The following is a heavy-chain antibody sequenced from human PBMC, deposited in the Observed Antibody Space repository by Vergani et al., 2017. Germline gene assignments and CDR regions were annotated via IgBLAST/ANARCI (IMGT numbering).Heavy chain of an antibody. J-gene: IGHJ4*02. CDR1: GYSVGSGYY. D-gene: IGHD3-10*01. CDR3: ARQNPYGSAHVDF. CDR2: VHRNGNT. V-gene: IGHV4-38-2*01. Sequence: QVDLQESGPGLVKSSETLSLTCAVSGYSVGSGYYWGWMRQPPGRGLEWIGCVHRNGNTYYTSSLRSRATISRDTSKNQFSLRLTSATAADTAVYYCARQNPYGSAHVDFWGRGVLVTVSA.